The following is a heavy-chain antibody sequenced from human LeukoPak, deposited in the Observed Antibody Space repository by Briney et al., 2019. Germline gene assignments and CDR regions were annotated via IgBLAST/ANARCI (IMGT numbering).Heavy chain of an antibody. V-gene: IGHV3-53*01. CDR3: ARGDGYNFFDY. CDR2: FYVGGAT. D-gene: IGHD5-24*01. CDR1: GFSVTNNY. Sequence: GGSLTLSCAVSGFSVTNNYMSWVRQAPGKGLEWVSVFYVGGATYYADSVKGRFTISRDNSENTLYLQMKSLRAEDTAVYYCARGDGYNFFDYWGQRTLVSASS. J-gene: IGHJ4*02.